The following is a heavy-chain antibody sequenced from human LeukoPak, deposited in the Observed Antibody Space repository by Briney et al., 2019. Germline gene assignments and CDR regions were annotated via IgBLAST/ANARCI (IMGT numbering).Heavy chain of an antibody. Sequence: GGSLRLSCAASGFTFDDYAMHWVRQAPGKGLEWVSLISGDGGSTYYADSVKGRFTISRDSSKNSLYLQMNSLRTEDTAFYYCAKDCSGGSCYNYWGQGALVTVSS. CDR2: ISGDGGST. J-gene: IGHJ4*02. CDR1: GFTFDDYA. CDR3: AKDCSGGSCYNY. D-gene: IGHD2-15*01. V-gene: IGHV3-43*02.